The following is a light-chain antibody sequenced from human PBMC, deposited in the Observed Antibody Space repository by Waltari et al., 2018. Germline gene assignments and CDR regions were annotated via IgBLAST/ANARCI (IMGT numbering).Light chain of an antibody. CDR3: QHFNSYPFI. V-gene: IGKV1-5*03. J-gene: IGKJ2*01. CDR1: QRIGNY. CDR2: MAS. Sequence: DIQMTQSPSTLSASVGDRVTITCRASQRIGNYLAWYQQNPGKAPKLLIFMASTLQREVPSRFSGSGSGTEFALTISGLQADDFATYFCQHFNSYPFIFGRGTKLEIK.